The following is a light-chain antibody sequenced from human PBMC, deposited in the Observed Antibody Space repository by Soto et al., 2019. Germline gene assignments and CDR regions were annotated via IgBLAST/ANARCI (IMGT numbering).Light chain of an antibody. CDR3: TSYTSSSTPDV. J-gene: IGLJ1*01. V-gene: IGLV2-14*01. CDR2: EVS. CDR1: SSDVGGYNY. Sequence: QPVLTQPASVSGSPGQSITISCTGTSSDVGGYNYVSWYQQHPGKAPKLLIYEVSNRPPGVSSRFSGSKSGNTASLTISGLQAEDEADYYCTSYTSSSTPDVFGTGTKVTVL.